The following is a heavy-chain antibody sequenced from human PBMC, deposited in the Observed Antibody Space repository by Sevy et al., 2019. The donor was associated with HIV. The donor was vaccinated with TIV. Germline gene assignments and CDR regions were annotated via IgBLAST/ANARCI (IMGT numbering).Heavy chain of an antibody. D-gene: IGHD2-2*02. Sequence: GGSLRLSCAASGFTFSSFWMGWVRQAPGKGLEWVANIKQDGSEKYYVDSVKGRFTVSRDNAKNSLFLQMNSLRAEDTAVYYCHLIPYYWGQGTLVTISS. V-gene: IGHV3-7*01. CDR1: GFTFSSFW. J-gene: IGHJ4*02. CDR3: HLIPYY. CDR2: IKQDGSEK.